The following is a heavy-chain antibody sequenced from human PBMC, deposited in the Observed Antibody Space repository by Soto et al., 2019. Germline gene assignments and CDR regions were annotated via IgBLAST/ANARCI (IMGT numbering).Heavy chain of an antibody. Sequence: SETLSLTCTVSGGSISSGGYYWSWIRQHPGKCLEWIGYIYYSGSTYYNPSLKSRVTISVDTSKNQFSLKLSSVTAADTAVYYCARANILTGYYSYYYYYGMDVWGQGTTVTVYS. J-gene: IGHJ6*02. CDR2: IYYSGST. CDR1: GGSISSGGYY. V-gene: IGHV4-31*03. CDR3: ARANILTGYYSYYYYYGMDV. D-gene: IGHD3-9*01.